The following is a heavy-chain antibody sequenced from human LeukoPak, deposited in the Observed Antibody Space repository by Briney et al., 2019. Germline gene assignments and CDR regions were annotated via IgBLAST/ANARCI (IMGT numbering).Heavy chain of an antibody. V-gene: IGHV3-7*01. J-gene: IGHJ4*02. CDR1: GFSFNSYW. Sequence: PGGSLRLSCAASGFSFNSYWMTWVPQPPGRGLEWVANIDPAGTDTYYVDPVKGRFTISRDNAKNLVYLQMNTLRAEDTAVYSCGRFGYVAGIDLWGQGTLVTVSS. D-gene: IGHD6-19*01. CDR3: GRFGYVAGIDL. CDR2: IDPAGTDT.